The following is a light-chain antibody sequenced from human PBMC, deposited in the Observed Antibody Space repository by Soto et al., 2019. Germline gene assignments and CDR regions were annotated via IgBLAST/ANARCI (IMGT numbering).Light chain of an antibody. V-gene: IGKV1-39*01. J-gene: IGKJ1*01. CDR1: QDISNY. CDR3: QQSYSTPIT. CDR2: DAS. Sequence: IEMTQTPNSLSASVGDRVTITCQASQDISNYLNWYQQKPGKAPKLLIYDASSLESGVPSRFSGSGSGTEFTLTISSLQPEDFATYYCQQSYSTPITFGQGTKVDIK.